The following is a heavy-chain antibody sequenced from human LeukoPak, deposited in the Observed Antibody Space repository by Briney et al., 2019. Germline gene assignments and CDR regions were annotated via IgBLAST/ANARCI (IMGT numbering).Heavy chain of an antibody. V-gene: IGHV1-46*01. CDR1: GYTFTSYF. J-gene: IGHJ4*02. D-gene: IGHD6-13*01. CDR3: ARGGMAAPGGYFDY. Sequence: ASVKVSCKASGYTFTSYFMYWVRQAPGHGLEWMGIINPSGGSTSHAQKFQGRVTMTRDMSTSTVYMELSSLRSEDTAVYFCARGGMAAPGGYFDYWGQGTLVTVSS. CDR2: INPSGGST.